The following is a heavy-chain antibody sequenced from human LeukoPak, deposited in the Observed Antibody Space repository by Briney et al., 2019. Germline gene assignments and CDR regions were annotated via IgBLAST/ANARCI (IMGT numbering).Heavy chain of an antibody. CDR3: ARDRRQWELRGDFDS. Sequence: GSLRLSCAASGFTVSGNHMSWVRLAPGKGLEWIGSIYYSGSTYYNPSLKSRVTISLDTSKNHFSLKLSSVTAADTAMYYCARDRRQWELRGDFDSWGQGTLVTVSS. CDR2: IYYSGST. J-gene: IGHJ4*02. D-gene: IGHD1-26*01. V-gene: IGHV4-59*02. CDR1: GFTVSGNH.